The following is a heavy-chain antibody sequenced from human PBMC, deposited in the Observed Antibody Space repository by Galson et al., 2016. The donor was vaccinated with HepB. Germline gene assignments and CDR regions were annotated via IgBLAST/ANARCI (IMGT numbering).Heavy chain of an antibody. CDR1: GFTFSSYS. Sequence: SLRLSCAASGFTFSSYSMHWVRQAPGKGLEWVAAISYDGVAVILYDASDKYYADSVRGRFTISRDNSQNTLYLQMTSLRREDTAVYYCAKPRYYYGSGNYGMDGWGQGTTVTVSS. V-gene: IGHV3-30*18. CDR3: AKPRYYYGSGNYGMDG. J-gene: IGHJ6*02. CDR2: ILYDASDK. D-gene: IGHD3-10*01.